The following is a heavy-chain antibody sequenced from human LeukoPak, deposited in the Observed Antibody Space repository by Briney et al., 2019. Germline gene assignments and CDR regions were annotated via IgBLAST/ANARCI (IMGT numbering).Heavy chain of an antibody. J-gene: IGHJ4*02. CDR1: GGSISSGDYY. V-gene: IGHV4-30-4*08. Sequence: SQTLSLTCTVSGGSISSGDYYWSWIRQPPGKGLEWIGYIYYSGSTYYNPSLKSRVTISVDTSKNQFSLKLSSVTAADTAVYYRARVLGGGSYRPEFDYWGQGTLVTVSS. CDR2: IYYSGST. CDR3: ARVLGGGSYRPEFDY. D-gene: IGHD1-26*01.